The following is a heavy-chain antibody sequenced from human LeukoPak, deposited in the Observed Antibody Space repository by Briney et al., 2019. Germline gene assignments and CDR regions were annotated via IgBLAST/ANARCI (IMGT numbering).Heavy chain of an antibody. V-gene: IGHV3-30*02. CDR2: IRSDGSNK. CDR3: AKDIALYREPLDS. D-gene: IGHD1-26*01. Sequence: QAGGSLTLSCGASGFLFSRNGMHWVRHAPGKALEGVTFIRSDGSNKNYVDSVKGRFTITRDNSKSTLYLQMNSLRPEDAAVYYCAKDIALYREPLDSGGQGTRVTVSS. J-gene: IGHJ4*02. CDR1: GFLFSRNG.